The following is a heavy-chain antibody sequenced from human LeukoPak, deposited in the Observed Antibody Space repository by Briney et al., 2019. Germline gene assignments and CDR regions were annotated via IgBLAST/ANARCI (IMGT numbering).Heavy chain of an antibody. CDR3: ARFYFSGSHYFDY. J-gene: IGHJ4*02. D-gene: IGHD2/OR15-2a*01. CDR1: GGSISSSCYC. CDR2: IDDSGSI. Sequence: SETLSLTCTVSGGSISSSCYCWGWIRQPPGKGWEGNASIDDSGSIYYNPSLKRRVTISVDTSKTQFSLKRSSVTAADTAVYSCARFYFSGSHYFDYWGQGTLVTVSS. V-gene: IGHV4-39*01.